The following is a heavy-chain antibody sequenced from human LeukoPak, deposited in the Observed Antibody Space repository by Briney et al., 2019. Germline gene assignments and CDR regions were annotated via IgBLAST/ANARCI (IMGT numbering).Heavy chain of an antibody. CDR2: IIPIFGTA. V-gene: IGHV1-69*05. D-gene: IGHD3-22*01. J-gene: IGHJ4*02. CDR3: ARGSDYYDSSGYYPIGLDY. CDR1: GGTFSSYA. Sequence: ASVKVSCKASGGTFSSYAISWVRQAPGQGLEWMGGIIPIFGTANYAQKFQGRVTITTDESTSTAYMELSSLRSDDTAVYYCARGSDYYDSSGYYPIGLDYWGQGTLVTVSS.